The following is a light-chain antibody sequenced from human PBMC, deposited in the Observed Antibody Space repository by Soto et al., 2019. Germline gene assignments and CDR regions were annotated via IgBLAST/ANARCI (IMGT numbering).Light chain of an antibody. Sequence: DVPMTESPSAMSASVGDRVTITCRASQGISNYLAWFQQKPGKVPKRMIYAASSLQSGVPSRFSGSGSWTEFTLTINSLQPEDFATYYCLHHNTYPLTFGGGTKVDIK. CDR1: QGISNY. J-gene: IGKJ4*01. CDR3: LHHNTYPLT. CDR2: AAS. V-gene: IGKV1-17*03.